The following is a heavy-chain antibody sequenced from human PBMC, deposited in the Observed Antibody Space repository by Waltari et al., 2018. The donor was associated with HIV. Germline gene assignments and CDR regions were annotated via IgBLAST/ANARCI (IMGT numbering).Heavy chain of an antibody. D-gene: IGHD3-3*01. Sequence: EVQLVESGGGLVQTGRSLRLSCAASGFTFDDYAMHWVRQAPGKGLEWVSGISWNSGSIGYADSVKGRFTISRDNAKNSLYLQMNSLRAEDTALYYCAKFSIFEGEYFDYWGQGTLVTVSS. J-gene: IGHJ4*02. V-gene: IGHV3-9*01. CDR3: AKFSIFEGEYFDY. CDR2: ISWNSGSI. CDR1: GFTFDDYA.